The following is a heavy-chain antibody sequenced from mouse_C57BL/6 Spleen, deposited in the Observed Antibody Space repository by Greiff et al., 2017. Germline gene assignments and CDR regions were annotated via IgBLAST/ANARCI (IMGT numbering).Heavy chain of an antibody. CDR1: GFTFSSYG. CDR2: ISSGGSYT. J-gene: IGHJ4*01. CDR3: ARGDQIMDY. Sequence: EVHLVESGGDLVKPGGSLKLSCAASGFTFSSYGMSWVRQTPDTRLEWVATISSGGSYTYYPDSVKGRFTISRDNAKNTLYLQMSRLKSEDTAMYYCARGDQIMDYWGQGTSVTVSS. V-gene: IGHV5-6*01. D-gene: IGHD3-3*01.